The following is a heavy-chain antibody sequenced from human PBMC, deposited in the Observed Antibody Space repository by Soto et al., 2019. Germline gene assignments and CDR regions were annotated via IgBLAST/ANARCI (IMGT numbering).Heavy chain of an antibody. CDR2: IYHSGST. J-gene: IGHJ6*02. V-gene: IGHV4-4*02. Sequence: PSETLSLTCAGSGGSISSSYWWSWVRQPPGKGLEWIGEIYHSGSTNYNTSLKSRVTISVDKSKNQFSLKVTSVTAADTAVYYCARVSGSYYYGMDVWGQGTTVT. CDR3: ARVSGSYYYGMDV. CDR1: GGSISSSYW.